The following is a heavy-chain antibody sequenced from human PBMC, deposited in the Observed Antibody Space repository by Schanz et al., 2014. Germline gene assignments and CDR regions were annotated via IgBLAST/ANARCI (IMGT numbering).Heavy chain of an antibody. CDR3: ARPALWFGDNCFDP. J-gene: IGHJ5*02. D-gene: IGHD3-10*01. Sequence: EVQLVESGGGLVQPGKSLRLSCAASGFTFDKYAMHWVRQAPGKGLEWVSYISGSSRTIYYADSMKGRFTVSRDNAENALYLQMNSLRAEDTAVYYCARPALWFGDNCFDPWGQGTLVTVSS. CDR2: ISGSSRTI. V-gene: IGHV3-48*01. CDR1: GFTFDKYA.